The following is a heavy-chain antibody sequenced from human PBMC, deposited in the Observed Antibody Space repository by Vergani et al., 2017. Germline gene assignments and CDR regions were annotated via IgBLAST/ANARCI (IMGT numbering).Heavy chain of an antibody. CDR1: GAAIKDFY. Sequence: QVQLQESGPGLVKPSETLSLTCTVSGAAIKDFYWSWFRQPPGKGLEWIGYVYYTGSTTYNPSLKSRVTISVDTSNNTAYMEMTRLRPDDTAIYYCARVIVGCSRTNCFADHWGQGTLVTVSS. D-gene: IGHD2-2*01. J-gene: IGHJ4*02. CDR2: VYYTGST. CDR3: ARVIVGCSRTNCFADH. V-gene: IGHV4-59*08.